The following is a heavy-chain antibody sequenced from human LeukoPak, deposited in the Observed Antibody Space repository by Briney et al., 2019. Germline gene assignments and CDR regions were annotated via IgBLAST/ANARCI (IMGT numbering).Heavy chain of an antibody. CDR2: IIPIFGTA. Sequence: SVKVSCKASGGTFSSYAISWVRQAPGQGLEWMGGIIPIFGTANYAQKFQGRVTITTDESTSTAYMELSSLRSEDTAVYYCATEYRSTSYFDYWGQGTLVTVSS. CDR3: ATEYRSTSYFDY. CDR1: GGTFSSYA. V-gene: IGHV1-69*05. D-gene: IGHD6-6*01. J-gene: IGHJ4*02.